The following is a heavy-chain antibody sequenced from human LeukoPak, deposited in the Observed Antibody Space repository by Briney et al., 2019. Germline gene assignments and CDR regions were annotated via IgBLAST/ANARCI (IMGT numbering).Heavy chain of an antibody. Sequence: GGSLRLSCVASGFTFSSYVMTWVRQAPGKGLEWVSSIGGSGGYSYYADSVKGRFTISRDNSKNTLYLQMNSLRAEDTAVYYCAKVRVGSSKPGALDYWGQGTLVTVSS. CDR2: IGGSGGYS. D-gene: IGHD1-26*01. CDR1: GFTFSSYV. CDR3: AKVRVGSSKPGALDY. J-gene: IGHJ4*02. V-gene: IGHV3-23*01.